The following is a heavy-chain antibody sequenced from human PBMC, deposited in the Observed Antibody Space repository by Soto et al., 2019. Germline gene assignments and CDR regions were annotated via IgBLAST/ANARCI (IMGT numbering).Heavy chain of an antibody. J-gene: IGHJ4*02. CDR3: ARAPNTGASFDY. V-gene: IGHV1-69*02. CDR2: IIPILGIA. Sequence: QVQLVQSGAEVKKPGSSVKVSCKASGGTFSSYTISWVRQAPGQGLEWMGRIIPILGIANYAQKFKGRVTITAETSKNTDYMELSSLRSEDTAVYCCARAPNTGASFDYWGQGTLVTVSS. CDR1: GGTFSSYT. D-gene: IGHD7-27*01.